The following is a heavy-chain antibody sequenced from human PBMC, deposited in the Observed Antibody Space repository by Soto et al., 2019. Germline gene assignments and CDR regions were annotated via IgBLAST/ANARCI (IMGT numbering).Heavy chain of an antibody. Sequence: SETLSLTCTVSGGSISSYNWSWIRQPPGKGLEWIGYIYYSGSTNYNPSLKSQVTISVDTSKNQFSLKLSSVTAADTAVYYCARQGVASDSSGYYYHWYFDLWGRGTLVTVSS. CDR1: GGSISSYN. J-gene: IGHJ2*01. CDR3: ARQGVASDSSGYYYHWYFDL. D-gene: IGHD3-22*01. CDR2: IYYSGST. V-gene: IGHV4-59*08.